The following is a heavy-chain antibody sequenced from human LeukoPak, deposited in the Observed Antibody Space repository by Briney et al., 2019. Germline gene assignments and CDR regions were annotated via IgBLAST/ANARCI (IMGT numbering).Heavy chain of an antibody. CDR3: ARGGTYGRLDY. CDR1: GFTFRSSG. Sequence: PGGSLRLSCAASGFTFRSSGMHWVRQAPGKGLEWVAVIWYDGSKEYYADSVKGRFTISRDNSKNTLYLQMNSLRAEDTAVYYCARGGTYGRLDYWGQGTLVTVSS. D-gene: IGHD3-10*01. J-gene: IGHJ4*02. V-gene: IGHV3-33*01. CDR2: IWYDGSKE.